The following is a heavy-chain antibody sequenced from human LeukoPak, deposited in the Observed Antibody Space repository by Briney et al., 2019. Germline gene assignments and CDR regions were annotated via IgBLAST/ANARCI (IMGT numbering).Heavy chain of an antibody. Sequence: GGSLRLSCAASGFTFRTYWMHWDRQAPGKGLVWVSRINTDGRSTSYADSVKGRFTVSRDNSKDTLYLQMNSLRADDTAVYYCARGNGGMDVWGQGTTVTVSS. J-gene: IGHJ6*02. CDR2: INTDGRST. D-gene: IGHD2-8*01. CDR3: ARGNGGMDV. V-gene: IGHV3-74*01. CDR1: GFTFRTYW.